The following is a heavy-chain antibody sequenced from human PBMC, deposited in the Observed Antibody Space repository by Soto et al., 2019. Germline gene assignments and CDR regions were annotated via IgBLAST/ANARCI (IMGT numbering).Heavy chain of an antibody. V-gene: IGHV4-39*01. CDR1: GGFLRSTGYY. CDR3: ARQVGDYYFDY. J-gene: IGHJ4*02. CDR2: IFFNGSP. Sequence: PSDTLSLTCTFPGGFLRSTGYYWAWIRQPPGKGLEWIGSIFFNGSPDYNPSLQSRVTISVDTSKNQFSLKLSSVAAADTAVYFCARQVGDYYFDYWGQGTLVTVSS. D-gene: IGHD4-17*01.